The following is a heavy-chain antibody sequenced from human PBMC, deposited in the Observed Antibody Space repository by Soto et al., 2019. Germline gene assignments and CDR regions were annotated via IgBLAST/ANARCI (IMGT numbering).Heavy chain of an antibody. CDR3: GRARGGDYDTWFDP. CDR2: ISSNGGST. J-gene: IGHJ5*02. V-gene: IGHV3-64*01. Sequence: GGSLRLSCAASGFTFSSYAMHWVRQAPGKGLEYVSAISSNGGSTYYANSVKGRFTISRDNSKNTLYLQMGSLRAEDMAVYYGGRARGGDYDTWFDPGGKEPLATFP. CDR1: GFTFSSYA. D-gene: IGHD4-17*01.